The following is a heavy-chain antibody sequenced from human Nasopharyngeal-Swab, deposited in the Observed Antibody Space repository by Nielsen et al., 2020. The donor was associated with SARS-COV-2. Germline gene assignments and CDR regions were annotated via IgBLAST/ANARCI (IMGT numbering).Heavy chain of an antibody. CDR2: INTNTGNP. CDR3: ARDQVSSGWYKKPVDY. V-gene: IGHV7-4-1*02. D-gene: IGHD6-19*01. CDR1: GYTFTSYA. Sequence: ASVKVSCKASGYTFTSYAMNWVRQAPGQGLEWMGWINTNTGNPTYAQGFTGRFVFSLDTSVSTAYLQISSLKAEDTAVYYCARDQVSSGWYKKPVDYWGQGTLVTVSS. J-gene: IGHJ4*02.